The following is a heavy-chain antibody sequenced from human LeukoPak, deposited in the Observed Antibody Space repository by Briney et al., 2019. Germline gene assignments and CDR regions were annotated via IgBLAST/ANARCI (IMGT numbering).Heavy chain of an antibody. CDR1: GGSFSSYY. CDR3: ARDMGIAAAGTVNWFDP. V-gene: IGHV4-4*07. D-gene: IGHD6-13*01. Sequence: SETLSLTCAVYGGSFSSYYWSWIRQPAGKGLEWIGRIYTSGSTNYNPSLKSRVTMSVDTSKNQFSLKLSSVTAADTAVYYCARDMGIAAAGTVNWFDPWGQGTLVTVSS. J-gene: IGHJ5*02. CDR2: IYTSGST.